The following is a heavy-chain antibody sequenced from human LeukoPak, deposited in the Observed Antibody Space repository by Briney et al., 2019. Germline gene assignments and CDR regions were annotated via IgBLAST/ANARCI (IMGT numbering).Heavy chain of an antibody. CDR2: IYWNDDK. CDR3: AHSSRNDYNFWSGYYGYYYYMDV. D-gene: IGHD3-3*01. J-gene: IGHJ6*03. V-gene: IGHV2-5*01. Sequence: SGPTLVKPTQTPTLTCTFSGFSLSTSGVGVGWIRQPPGKALEWLALIYWNDDKRYSPSLKSRLTITKDTSKNQVVLTMTNMDPVDTATYYCAHSSRNDYNFWSGYYGYYYYMDVWGKGTTVTVSS. CDR1: GFSLSTSGVG.